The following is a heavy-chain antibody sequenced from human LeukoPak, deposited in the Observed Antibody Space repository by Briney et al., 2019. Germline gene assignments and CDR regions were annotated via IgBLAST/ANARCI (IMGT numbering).Heavy chain of an antibody. CDR1: GFTFSSNW. D-gene: IGHD3-9*01. CDR2: IKQDGSEI. J-gene: IGHJ6*02. Sequence: PGGSLRLSCAASGFTFSSNWMSWVRQAPGKGLEWVGNIKQDGSEIYYVDSVKGRFTISRDNAKNSLYLQMNSLRAEDTAVYYCTRDLMDYDVSTGLHHYYMDVWGQGTTVTVSS. V-gene: IGHV3-7*01. CDR3: TRDLMDYDVSTGLHHYYMDV.